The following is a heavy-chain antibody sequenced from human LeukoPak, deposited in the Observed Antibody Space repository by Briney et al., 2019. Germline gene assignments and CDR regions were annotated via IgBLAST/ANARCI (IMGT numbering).Heavy chain of an antibody. CDR2: ISYDGTDK. D-gene: IGHD1-26*01. Sequence: GRSLRLSCAASGFTFSSYIIHWVRQAPGKGLEWVAVISYDGTDKYYADSVKGRFTISRDNSKNTLYVQMNSLRAEDTAVYYCARGSFGAGVGATMDDACDIWGQGTMVTVSS. CDR3: ARGSFGAGVGATMDDACDI. J-gene: IGHJ3*02. V-gene: IGHV3-30*04. CDR1: GFTFSSYI.